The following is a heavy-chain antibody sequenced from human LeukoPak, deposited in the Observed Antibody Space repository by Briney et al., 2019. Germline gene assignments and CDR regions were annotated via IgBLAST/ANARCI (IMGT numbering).Heavy chain of an antibody. CDR1: GFTFGSYG. D-gene: IGHD3-22*01. CDR3: ASNYYDSSGYPKDFDY. V-gene: IGHV3-30*03. J-gene: IGHJ4*02. Sequence: HPGGSLRLSCAASGFTFGSYGMHWVRQAPGKGLEWVAVISYDGSNKYYADSVKGRFTISRDNSKNTLYLQMNSLRAEDTAVYYCASNYYDSSGYPKDFDYWGQGTLVTVSS. CDR2: ISYDGSNK.